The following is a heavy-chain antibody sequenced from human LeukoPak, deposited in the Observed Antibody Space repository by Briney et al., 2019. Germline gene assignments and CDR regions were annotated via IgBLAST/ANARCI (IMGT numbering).Heavy chain of an antibody. CDR2: INPNSGGT. CDR3: ARGRNSVYYFNVVAPSYFDY. Sequence: ASVKVSCKASGYTFTGYYMHWVRQAPGQGLEWMGRINPNSGGTNYAQKFQGRVTMTRDTSINTAYMDLSRLRSDDTAVYYCARGRNSVYYFNVVAPSYFDYWAREPWSPSPQ. CDR1: GYTFTGYY. V-gene: IGHV1-2*06. J-gene: IGHJ4*02. D-gene: IGHD3-22*01.